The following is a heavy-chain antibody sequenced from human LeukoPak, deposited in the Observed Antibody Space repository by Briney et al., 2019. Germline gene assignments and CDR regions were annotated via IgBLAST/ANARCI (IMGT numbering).Heavy chain of an antibody. CDR3: ASGGVGSGRGFQY. Sequence: KSGESLKISCKGSGYSFTTSWVGGVRQMPGKGLEWMGIIFPRDSDTRYSPSFQGQVTISADKSISNAYLQWSSLKASDTAMYYCASGGVGSGRGFQYWGQGTLVTVSS. V-gene: IGHV5-51*01. D-gene: IGHD3-10*01. J-gene: IGHJ4*02. CDR2: IFPRDSDT. CDR1: GYSFTTSW.